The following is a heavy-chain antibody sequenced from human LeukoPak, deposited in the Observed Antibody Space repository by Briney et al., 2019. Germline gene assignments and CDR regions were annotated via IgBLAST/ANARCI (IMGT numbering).Heavy chain of an antibody. CDR1: GFPLTTYW. CDR3: AKDPGDKDIDRWFDP. Sequence: PGGSLRLSCAATGFPLTTYWRSWVRQAPGKGLEWVANINEDGYEKYYVGSVKGRFTISRDNAKNSLYLHMSGLRVEDTAVYYCAKDPGDKDIDRWFDPWGQGTLVTVSS. V-gene: IGHV3-7*03. J-gene: IGHJ5*02. D-gene: IGHD7-27*01. CDR2: INEDGYEK.